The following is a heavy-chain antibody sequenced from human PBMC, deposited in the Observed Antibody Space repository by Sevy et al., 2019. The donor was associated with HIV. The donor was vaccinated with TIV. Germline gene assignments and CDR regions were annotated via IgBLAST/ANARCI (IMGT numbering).Heavy chain of an antibody. CDR2: IKQDGSEK. Sequence: GGSLRLSCAASGFTFSSYWMSWVRQAPGKGLEWVANIKQDGSEKYYVDSVKGRFTISRDNAKNPLYLQMNSLRAEDTAVYYCAREGSITMIVVVKGAFDIWGQGTMVTVSS. V-gene: IGHV3-7*01. D-gene: IGHD3-22*01. J-gene: IGHJ3*02. CDR3: AREGSITMIVVVKGAFDI. CDR1: GFTFSSYW.